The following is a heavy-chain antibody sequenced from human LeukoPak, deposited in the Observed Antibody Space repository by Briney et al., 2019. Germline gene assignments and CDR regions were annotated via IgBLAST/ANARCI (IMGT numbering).Heavy chain of an antibody. D-gene: IGHD6-19*01. V-gene: IGHV4-59*08. Sequence: SETLSLTCAVSGGSINSHYWGWIRQPPGKGLQWIGDIYYTGKINYNPSLKSRVTITLDTSKDHLSLNLTSVLAADTAIYYRVRRDTGWNYFDYWGQGILVTVSS. CDR1: GGSINSHY. J-gene: IGHJ4*02. CDR2: IYYTGKI. CDR3: VRRDTGWNYFDY.